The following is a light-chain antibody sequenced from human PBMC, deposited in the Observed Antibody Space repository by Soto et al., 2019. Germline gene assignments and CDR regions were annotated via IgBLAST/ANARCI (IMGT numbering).Light chain of an antibody. CDR3: QYYNSYLWT. CDR2: DAS. CDR1: QSISSW. J-gene: IGKJ1*01. Sequence: DIQMTQSPSTLSASVGDRVTVTCRASQSISSWLAWYQQRPGKAPKLLIYDASSLESGVPSRFSGSGSGTEFTLTISRLQPDDFATYYCQYYNSYLWTFGQGTKVDIK. V-gene: IGKV1-5*01.